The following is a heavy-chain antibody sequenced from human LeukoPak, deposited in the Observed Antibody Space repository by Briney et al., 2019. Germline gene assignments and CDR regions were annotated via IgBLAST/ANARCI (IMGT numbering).Heavy chain of an antibody. CDR3: SRAERYFDWLLDNDY. J-gene: IGHJ4*02. Sequence: ASVNVSCKASGYTFTSYGISRVRQDPGPGLEWMGWIRAYNGNTNYAQKLEGKVTMTTDTSTSQASMEPRSLRSDGPGEYYGSRAERYFDWLLDNDYWGQGTLVTVSS. CDR1: GYTFTSYG. D-gene: IGHD3-9*01. CDR2: IRAYNGNT. V-gene: IGHV1-18*01.